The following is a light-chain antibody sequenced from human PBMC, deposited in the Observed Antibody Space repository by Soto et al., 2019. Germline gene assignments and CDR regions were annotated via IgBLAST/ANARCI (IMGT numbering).Light chain of an antibody. CDR1: QSISSW. CDR3: QQYNSYPVT. Sequence: DIQMTQSPSTLSASVGDRVTITCRASQSISSWLAWYQQKPGKAPKLLIYKASSLESGVPSRLSGSGSGTEFTLTISSLQPDDFATYYCQQYNSYPVTCGQGTKGDIK. J-gene: IGKJ1*01. V-gene: IGKV1-5*03. CDR2: KAS.